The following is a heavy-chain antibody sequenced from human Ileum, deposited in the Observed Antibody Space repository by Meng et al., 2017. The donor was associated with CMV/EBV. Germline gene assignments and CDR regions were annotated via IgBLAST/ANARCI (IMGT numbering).Heavy chain of an antibody. CDR1: GFTVSSNY. Sequence: GESLKISCAASGFTVSSNYMSWVRQAPGKGLEWVSVIYSGGSTYYADSVKGRFTISRDNSKNTLYLQMNSLRAEDTAVYYCARVRYDFLSWFDPWGQGTLVTVSS. CDR3: ARVRYDFLSWFDP. V-gene: IGHV3-66*02. CDR2: IYSGGST. D-gene: IGHD3-3*01. J-gene: IGHJ5*02.